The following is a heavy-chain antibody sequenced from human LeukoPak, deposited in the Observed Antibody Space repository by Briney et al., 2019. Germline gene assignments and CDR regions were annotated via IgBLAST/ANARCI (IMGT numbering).Heavy chain of an antibody. CDR2: ISAYNGNT. CDR1: GYTFTSYG. Sequence: ASVKVSCKASGYTFTSYGISWVRQAPGQGLEWMGWISAYNGNTNYAQKLQGRVTMTTDTSTSTAYMELRSLRSDDTAVYYCARDPLLIWFGELLRNNWFDPWGQGTLVTVSS. J-gene: IGHJ5*02. V-gene: IGHV1-18*01. D-gene: IGHD3-10*01. CDR3: ARDPLLIWFGELLRNNWFDP.